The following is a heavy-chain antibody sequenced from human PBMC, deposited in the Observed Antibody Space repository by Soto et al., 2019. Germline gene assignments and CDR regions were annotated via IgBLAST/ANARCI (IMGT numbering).Heavy chain of an antibody. V-gene: IGHV3-53*01. CDR1: GFTVSNNY. J-gene: IGHJ4*02. CDR3: ATQPGGGGY. D-gene: IGHD2-2*01. Sequence: EVQLVESGGGLIQPGGSLRLSCAVSGFTVSNNYMSWVRQAPGKGLEGVSVIYSGGYTAYGDSVKGRFTISRDNSKNNLFLKIKGLRAADPAVYYWATQPGGGGYWGQGTLVTVSS. CDR2: IYSGGYT.